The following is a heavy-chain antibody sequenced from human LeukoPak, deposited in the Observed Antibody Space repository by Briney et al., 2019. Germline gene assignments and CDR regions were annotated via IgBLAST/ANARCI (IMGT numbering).Heavy chain of an antibody. J-gene: IGHJ4*02. CDR3: AKDRHNWNPDQFEC. V-gene: IGHV3-30*02. CDR2: IRYDESNT. CDR1: GFIFSSYG. D-gene: IGHD1-20*01. Sequence: GGSLRLSCAASGFIFSSYGMNRVRQAPGKGLEWVAFIRYDESNTFYADSVKGRFTISRDNSRKMLYLQMNSLRAEDTSVYYCAKDRHNWNPDQFECWGQGTLVTVSS.